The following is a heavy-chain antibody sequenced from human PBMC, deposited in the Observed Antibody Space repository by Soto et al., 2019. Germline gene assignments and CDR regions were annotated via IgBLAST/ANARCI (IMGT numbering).Heavy chain of an antibody. V-gene: IGHV4-4*07. J-gene: IGHJ6*02. CDR3: AREGASGFGMDV. D-gene: IGHD1-26*01. Sequence: PSETLSLTXNVSGGSIRSYYWSWIRQPAGKPLEWIGRIYTTGSTNYNPSLNRRVPMSIDTSKSQFPLKVSSVTAADTAVYYCAREGASGFGMDVWGQGTTVTVSS. CDR1: GGSIRSYY. CDR2: IYTTGST.